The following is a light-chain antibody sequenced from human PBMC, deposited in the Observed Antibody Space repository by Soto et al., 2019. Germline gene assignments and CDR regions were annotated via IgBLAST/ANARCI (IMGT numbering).Light chain of an antibody. J-gene: IGKJ1*01. CDR1: QSVSNF. Sequence: EKVMTQSPATLSMSPGERATLSCRASQSVSNFLAWYQQKPGQAPRLLIYGASTRATGVPARFSGSGSGTEFTLTISSLXXXXFAVYYCQQYSNWPSWTFGQGTKVEVK. CDR3: QQYSNWPSWT. CDR2: GAS. V-gene: IGKV3-15*01.